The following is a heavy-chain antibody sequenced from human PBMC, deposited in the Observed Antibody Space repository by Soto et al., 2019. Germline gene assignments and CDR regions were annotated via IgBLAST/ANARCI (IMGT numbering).Heavy chain of an antibody. D-gene: IGHD2-15*01. CDR3: AKLIVVAAADDFDY. Sequence: PGGSLRLSCAASGFTFSSYGMHWVRQAPGKGLEWVAVISYDGSNKYYADSVKGRFTISRDNSKNTLYLQMNSLRAEDTAVYYCAKLIVVAAADDFDYWGQGTLVTVSS. CDR2: ISYDGSNK. V-gene: IGHV3-30*18. CDR1: GFTFSSYG. J-gene: IGHJ4*02.